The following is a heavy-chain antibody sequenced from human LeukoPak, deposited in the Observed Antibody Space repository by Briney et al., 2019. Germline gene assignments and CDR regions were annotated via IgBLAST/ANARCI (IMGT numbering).Heavy chain of an antibody. J-gene: IGHJ4*02. CDR3: AREGYDTNIYYKADY. CDR1: GGSISSYY. Sequence: SKTLSLTCTVSGGSISSYYWCWIRQPPGKGLEWIGYISYSGSTSYNPSLKSRVTITLDTSKSQFSLRLSSVTAADTAVYYCAREGYDTNIYYKADYWGQGTLVTVSS. D-gene: IGHD3-22*01. V-gene: IGHV4-59*01. CDR2: ISYSGST.